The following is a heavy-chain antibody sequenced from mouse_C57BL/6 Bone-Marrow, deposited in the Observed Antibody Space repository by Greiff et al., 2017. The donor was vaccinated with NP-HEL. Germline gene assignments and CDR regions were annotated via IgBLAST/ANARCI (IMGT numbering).Heavy chain of an antibody. J-gene: IGHJ4*01. CDR2: IDPSDSYT. V-gene: IGHV1-69*01. CDR1: GYTFTSYW. D-gene: IGHD3-2*02. CDR3: ARDSSGYGRAMDY. Sequence: QVQLQQPGAELVMPGASVKLSCKASGYTFTSYWMHWVKQRPGQGLEWIGEIDPSDSYTNYNQKFKGKSTLTVDKSSSTAYMQLSSLTSEDSAVYYCARDSSGYGRAMDYWGQGTSVTVSS.